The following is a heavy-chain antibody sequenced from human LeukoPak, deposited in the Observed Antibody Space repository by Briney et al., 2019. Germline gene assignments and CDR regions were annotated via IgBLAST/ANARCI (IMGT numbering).Heavy chain of an antibody. D-gene: IGHD6-13*01. Sequence: EWVSAITGGGGTTYYADSVKGRFTISRENSKNTVYLQMNSLRAEDTAVYNCAKDYSVIAAVSIGYWGHGTLVIVTS. CDR3: AKDYSVIAAVSIGY. CDR2: ITGGGGTT. V-gene: IGHV3-23*01. J-gene: IGHJ4*01.